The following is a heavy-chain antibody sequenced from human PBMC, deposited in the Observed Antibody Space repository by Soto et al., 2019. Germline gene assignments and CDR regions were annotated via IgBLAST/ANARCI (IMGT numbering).Heavy chain of an antibody. D-gene: IGHD3-10*01. J-gene: IGHJ6*02. CDR2: MYKTGET. V-gene: IGHV4-61*01. CDR1: GGSVSTGMKY. CDR3: MKAHESGDFLGMSV. Sequence: SETLSLTCTVSGGSVSTGMKYWGWVRQPPGKALEFIGYMYKTGETLLNSSLKSRVTLSMETSKDQFSLTLSSVTAADTAVYFCMKAHESGDFLGMSVWGPGTTVTVS.